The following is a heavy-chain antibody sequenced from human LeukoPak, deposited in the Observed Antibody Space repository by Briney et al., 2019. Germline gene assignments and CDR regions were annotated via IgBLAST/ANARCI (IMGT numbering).Heavy chain of an antibody. V-gene: IGHV3-33*01. Sequence: GGSLRLSCAASGFTFSSYGMHWVRQAPGKGLEWVAAIWYDGSNKYYADSVKGRFTISRDNSKNTLYLQMNSLRAEDTAVYYCARGPRTYYYGSGTDYWGQGTLVTVSS. CDR1: GFTFSSYG. D-gene: IGHD3-10*01. CDR2: IWYDGSNK. J-gene: IGHJ4*02. CDR3: ARGPRTYYYGSGTDY.